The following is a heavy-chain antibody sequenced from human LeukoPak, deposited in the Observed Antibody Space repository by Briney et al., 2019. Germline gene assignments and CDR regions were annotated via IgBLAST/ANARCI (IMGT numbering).Heavy chain of an antibody. CDR2: LYHSGNT. CDR3: ARLGYCSSTSCEPHFEY. J-gene: IGHJ4*02. CDR1: GVSISSSNW. V-gene: IGHV4-4*02. Sequence: PSETLSLTCAVSGVSISSSNWWSWVRQPPGKGLEWIRELYHSGNTNYNPSLKSRVTISVDKSKNQFSLKLSTVNAADTAVYYCARLGYCSSTSCEPHFEYWGQGTLVTVSS. D-gene: IGHD2-2*01.